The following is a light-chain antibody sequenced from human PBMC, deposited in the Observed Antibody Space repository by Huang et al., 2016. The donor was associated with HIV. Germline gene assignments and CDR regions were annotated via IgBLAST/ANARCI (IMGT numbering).Light chain of an antibody. Sequence: EIVMTQSPATLSVSPGERATLSCWASQSFSNNLAWYQQKPGQAPRLLIYGASTRATGIPARFSVSGSWTEFTLTISSLQSEDFAVYYCQQYNNWPGTFGQGTKVEIK. CDR2: GAS. J-gene: IGKJ1*01. CDR1: QSFSNN. CDR3: QQYNNWPGT. V-gene: IGKV3-15*01.